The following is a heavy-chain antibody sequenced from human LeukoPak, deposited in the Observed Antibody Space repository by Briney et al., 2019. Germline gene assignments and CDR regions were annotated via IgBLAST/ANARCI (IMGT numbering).Heavy chain of an antibody. CDR3: AKVRSIYYGSGSYLDY. Sequence: PGGSLRLSCAASGFTFSGSAMHWVRQASGKGLEWVGRIRSKVNSYATAYAASVKGRFTISRDDSKDTLYLQMNSLRAEDTAVYYCAKVRSIYYGSGSYLDYWGQGTLVTVSS. V-gene: IGHV3-73*01. J-gene: IGHJ4*02. CDR1: GFTFSGSA. D-gene: IGHD3-10*01. CDR2: IRSKVNSYAT.